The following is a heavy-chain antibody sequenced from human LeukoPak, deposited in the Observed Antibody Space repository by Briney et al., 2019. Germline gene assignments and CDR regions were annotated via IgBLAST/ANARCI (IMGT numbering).Heavy chain of an antibody. J-gene: IGHJ4*02. CDR1: GFTFSRYW. Sequence: GGSLRLSCAASGFTFSRYWMTWVRQAPGKGPEWVANIKQDGSEEYYVDSVKGRFTISRDNAKNSLYLQMNSLRAKDTAIYYCARDKIEGPSNFDNWGQGTLVIVSS. CDR3: ARDKIEGPSNFDN. CDR2: IKQDGSEE. V-gene: IGHV3-7*03. D-gene: IGHD2/OR15-2a*01.